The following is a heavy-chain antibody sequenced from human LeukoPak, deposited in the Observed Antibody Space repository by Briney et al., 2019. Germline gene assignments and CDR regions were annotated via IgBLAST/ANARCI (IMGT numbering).Heavy chain of an antibody. D-gene: IGHD3-10*01. J-gene: IGHJ4*02. V-gene: IGHV1-2*02. CDR2: INPNSGGT. CDR1: GYTFTGYY. Sequence: ASVKVSCMASGYTFTGYYMHWVRQAPGQGLEWMGWINPNSGGTNYAQKFQGRVTMTRDTSISTAYMELSRLRSDDTAVYYCAREILRASRGFDYWGQGTLVTVSS. CDR3: AREILRASRGFDY.